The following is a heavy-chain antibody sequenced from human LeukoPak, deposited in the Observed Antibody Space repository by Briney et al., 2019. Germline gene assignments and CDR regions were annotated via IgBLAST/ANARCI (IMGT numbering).Heavy chain of an antibody. V-gene: IGHV4-39*01. Sequence: SETLSLTCTVSGGSISSSSYYWGWIRQSPGKGLEWIGYIYYSGNTYYNPSLKSRITISVDTSKNQFSLRLSSVTAADTAMYYCARHSYTKYRGVNWYYMDVWGKGTTVTVFS. J-gene: IGHJ6*03. D-gene: IGHD4-23*01. CDR1: GGSISSSSYY. CDR3: ARHSYTKYRGVNWYYMDV. CDR2: IYYSGNT.